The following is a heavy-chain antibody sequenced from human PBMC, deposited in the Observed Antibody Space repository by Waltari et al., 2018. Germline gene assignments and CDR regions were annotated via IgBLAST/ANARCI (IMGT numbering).Heavy chain of an antibody. Sequence: QVQLVESGGGVVQPGRSLRLSCAASGFPFSTSGMHWVRQAPGKGLQWAAVISYDGSNKYYADFVKGRFTISRENSKNTVYLQMNSLRAEDTAIYYCAKDLAGSGLYYSDYWGQGTLVTVSS. J-gene: IGHJ4*02. CDR2: ISYDGSNK. CDR3: AKDLAGSGLYYSDY. V-gene: IGHV3-30*18. CDR1: GFPFSTSG. D-gene: IGHD3-9*01.